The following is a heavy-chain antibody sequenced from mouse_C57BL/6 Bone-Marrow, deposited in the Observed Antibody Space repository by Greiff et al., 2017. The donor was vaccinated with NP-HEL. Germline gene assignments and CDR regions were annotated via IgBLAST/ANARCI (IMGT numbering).Heavy chain of an antibody. CDR3: ARARHYGSSYLDY. D-gene: IGHD1-1*01. V-gene: IGHV1-80*01. CDR1: GYAFSSYW. CDR2: IYPGDGDT. Sequence: VQLKQSGAELVKPGASVKISCKASGYAFSSYWMNWVKQRPGKGLEWIGQIYPGDGDTNYNGKFKGKATLTADKSSSTAYMQLSSLTSEDSAVYFCARARHYGSSYLDYWGQGTTLTVSS. J-gene: IGHJ2*01.